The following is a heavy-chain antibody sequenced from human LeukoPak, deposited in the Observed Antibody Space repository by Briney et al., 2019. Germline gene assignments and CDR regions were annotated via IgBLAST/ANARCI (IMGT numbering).Heavy chain of an antibody. D-gene: IGHD5-24*01. J-gene: IGHJ4*02. CDR2: ISSSGSTI. CDR3: ARASKPWLQLN. V-gene: IGHV3-48*03. CDR1: GFTFSSYE. Sequence: PGGSLRLSCAASGFTFSSYEMNWVRQAPGKGLEWVSYISSSGSTIYYADSVKGRFTISRDNAKNSLYLLMNSLSAEDTAVYYCARASKPWLQLNWGQGTLVTVSS.